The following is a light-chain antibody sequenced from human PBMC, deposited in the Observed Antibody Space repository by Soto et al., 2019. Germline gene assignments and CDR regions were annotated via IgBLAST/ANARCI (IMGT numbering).Light chain of an antibody. J-gene: IGKJ1*01. V-gene: IGKV3-20*01. Sequence: EIVLTQSPRTLSLSPLERATLSCRASQDIRSSLAWYQQKPGQAHRLLIYGASSRATGIPDRFSGSGSGTDFTLTISRLEPEDFAVYYCQQYGSSPRTFGQGTKVDIK. CDR2: GAS. CDR1: QDIRSS. CDR3: QQYGSSPRT.